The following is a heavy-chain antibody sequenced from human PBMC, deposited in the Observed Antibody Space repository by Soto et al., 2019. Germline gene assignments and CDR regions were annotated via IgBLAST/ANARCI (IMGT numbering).Heavy chain of an antibody. CDR1: GFTFSSYA. Sequence: QVQLVESGGGVVQPGRSLRLSCAASGFTFSSYAMHWVRQAPGKGLERVAVIAYDGSNKYYADSVKGRFTISRDNSKNTLYMQMNSLRGEDTAVYHCARPYCSSTRCLDWYGMDVWGQGTTVTVSS. J-gene: IGHJ6*02. CDR2: IAYDGSNK. CDR3: ARPYCSSTRCLDWYGMDV. D-gene: IGHD2-2*01. V-gene: IGHV3-30-3*01.